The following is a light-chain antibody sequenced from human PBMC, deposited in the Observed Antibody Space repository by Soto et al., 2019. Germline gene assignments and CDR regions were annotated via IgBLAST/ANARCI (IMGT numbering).Light chain of an antibody. V-gene: IGLV1-40*01. CDR2: ANI. Sequence: QSVLAQPPSVSGAPGQRVTISCTGSSSNIGANYDVHWYQQLPGTAPKLLIYANIYRPSGVPDRFSGSKSGTSASLAITGLQAEDEADYYCSSYTSSSTLVFGTGTKVTVL. CDR1: SSNIGANYD. CDR3: SSYTSSSTLV. J-gene: IGLJ1*01.